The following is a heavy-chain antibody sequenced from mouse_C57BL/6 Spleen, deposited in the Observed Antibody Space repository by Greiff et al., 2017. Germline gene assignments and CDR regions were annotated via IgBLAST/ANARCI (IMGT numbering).Heavy chain of an antibody. J-gene: IGHJ1*03. D-gene: IGHD2-4*01. Sequence: QVQLQQSGAELARPGASAKMSCKASGYTFTSSTMHWVKKRPGQGLERIGYINPSSGYTKYNQTFQDKATLTADKSSSTAYRQVSSLTAEYSAVYYCARFDDDRNWYFDVGGTGTTVTVSS. CDR1: GYTFTSST. V-gene: IGHV1-4*01. CDR2: INPSSGYT. CDR3: ARFDDDRNWYFDV.